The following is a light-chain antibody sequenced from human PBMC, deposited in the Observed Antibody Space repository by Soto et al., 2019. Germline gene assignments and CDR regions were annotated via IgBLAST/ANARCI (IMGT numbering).Light chain of an antibody. CDR1: QSIYTW. CDR2: MAS. J-gene: IGKJ1*01. V-gene: IGKV1-5*03. Sequence: DIQMTQSPSTLSASVGDRVTITCGANQSIYTWLAWYQHKPGKAPKFLIYMASSLENGVPSRFSGSGSGTEFTLTISSLQPDDFATYVCQQYVKYPVTFGQGTKVDIK. CDR3: QQYVKYPVT.